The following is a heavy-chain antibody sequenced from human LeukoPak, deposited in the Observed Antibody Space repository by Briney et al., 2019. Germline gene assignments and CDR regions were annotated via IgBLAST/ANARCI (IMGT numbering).Heavy chain of an antibody. V-gene: IGHV1-18*01. Sequence: ASVNVSCKSSGYTFTSYGVSWVRQAPGQVREWMGWISGYNGNTNYAQKLQGRVTMTTDTSTSTAYMELRSLRSDDTAVYYCARDTHRTSDAFDIWGQGTMVTVSS. CDR3: ARDTHRTSDAFDI. CDR1: GYTFTSYG. CDR2: ISGYNGNT. J-gene: IGHJ3*02.